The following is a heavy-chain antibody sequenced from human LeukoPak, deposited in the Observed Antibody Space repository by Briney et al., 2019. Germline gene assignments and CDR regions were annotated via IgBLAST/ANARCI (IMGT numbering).Heavy chain of an antibody. CDR1: GFTFSDYY. J-gene: IGHJ5*02. V-gene: IGHV3-11*04. CDR2: ISSSGSTI. CDR3: AREGGDYGDYSSWFDP. D-gene: IGHD4-17*01. Sequence: GGSLRLSCAASGFTFSDYYMSRIRQAPGKGLEWVSYISSSGSTIYYADSVKGRFTISRDNSKNTLYLQMNSLRAEDTAVYYCAREGGDYGDYSSWFDPWGQGTLVTVSS.